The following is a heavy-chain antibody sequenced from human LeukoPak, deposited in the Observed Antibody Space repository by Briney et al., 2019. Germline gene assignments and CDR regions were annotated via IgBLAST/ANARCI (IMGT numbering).Heavy chain of an antibody. CDR3: ATGTSKRMVRGVIIGDVFDY. J-gene: IGHJ4*02. Sequence: ASVKVSCKVSGYTLTELSMHWVRQAPGKGLEWMGGFDPEDGETIYAQKFQGRVTMTEDTPTDTAYMELSSLRSEDTAVYYCATGTSKRMVRGVIIGDVFDYWGQGTLVTVSS. V-gene: IGHV1-24*01. CDR1: GYTLTELS. CDR2: FDPEDGET. D-gene: IGHD3-10*01.